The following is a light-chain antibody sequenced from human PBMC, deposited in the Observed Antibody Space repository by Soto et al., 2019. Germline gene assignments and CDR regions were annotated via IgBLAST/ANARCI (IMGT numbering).Light chain of an antibody. CDR1: SSDVGGYNY. V-gene: IGLV2-14*01. Sequence: QLVLTQPASVSGSPGQSITISCTGTSSDVGGYNYVSWYQQHPGKAPKLMIYEVSNRPSGVSNRFSGSKSGNTASLTISGLQAEDEADYYCSSYTSSSTPWVFGGGTKVTVL. J-gene: IGLJ3*02. CDR3: SSYTSSSTPWV. CDR2: EVS.